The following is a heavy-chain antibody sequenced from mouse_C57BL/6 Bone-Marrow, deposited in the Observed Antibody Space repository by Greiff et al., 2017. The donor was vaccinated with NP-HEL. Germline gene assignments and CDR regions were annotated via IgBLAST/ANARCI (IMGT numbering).Heavy chain of an antibody. V-gene: IGHV1-81*01. CDR3: ARWTHWDWFAY. D-gene: IGHD4-1*01. CDR1: GYTFTSYG. Sequence: VQLQQSGAELARPGASVKLSCKASGYTFTSYGISWVKQRTGQGLEWIGEIYPRSGNTYYNEKFKGKATLTADKSSSTAYMELRSLTSEDSAVYFCARWTHWDWFAYWGQGTLVTVSA. CDR2: IYPRSGNT. J-gene: IGHJ3*01.